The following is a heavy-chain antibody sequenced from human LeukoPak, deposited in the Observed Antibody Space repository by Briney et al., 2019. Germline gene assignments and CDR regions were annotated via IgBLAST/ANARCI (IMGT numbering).Heavy chain of an antibody. CDR2: INPSGGST. CDR3: ARAAVAGTGKGWFDP. CDR1: GYTFTSYY. V-gene: IGHV1-46*01. J-gene: IGHJ5*02. Sequence: ASVKVSCKASGYTFTSYYMHWVRQAPGQGLEWMGIINPSGGSTSYAQKFQGRVTMTRDTSTSTVYMELSSLRSEDTAVYYCARAAVAGTGKGWFDPWGQGTLVTVSS. D-gene: IGHD6-19*01.